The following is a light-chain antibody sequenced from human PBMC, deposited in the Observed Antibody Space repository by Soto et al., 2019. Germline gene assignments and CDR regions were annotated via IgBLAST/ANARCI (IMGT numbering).Light chain of an antibody. V-gene: IGKV1-39*01. CDR3: QQSFSSPLT. Sequence: QMTQSPSSLSASVGDRVTITCRASQSIANYLNWYQQKPGKAPQLLIYAASSFHSGVPSRFSGSGSGTDFTLTISSLQPEDFATYYCQQSFSSPLTFGGGTKVEI. CDR1: QSIANY. CDR2: AAS. J-gene: IGKJ4*01.